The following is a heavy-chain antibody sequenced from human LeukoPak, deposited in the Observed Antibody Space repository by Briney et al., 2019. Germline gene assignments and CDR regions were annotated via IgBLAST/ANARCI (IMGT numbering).Heavy chain of an antibody. CDR3: AKDFRAAAGLDY. CDR1: GFTFSSYG. D-gene: IGHD6-13*01. V-gene: IGHV3-33*06. Sequence: GRSLRLSCAASGFTFSSYGMHWVRQAPGKGLEWVAVIWYDGSNKYYADSVKGRFTISRDNSKNTLYLQMNSLRAEDTAVYYCAKDFRAAAGLDYWGQGTLVTVSS. J-gene: IGHJ4*02. CDR2: IWYDGSNK.